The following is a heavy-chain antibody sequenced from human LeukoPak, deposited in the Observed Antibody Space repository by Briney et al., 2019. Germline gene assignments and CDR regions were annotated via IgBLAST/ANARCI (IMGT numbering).Heavy chain of an antibody. J-gene: IGHJ4*02. CDR3: AKDLPDRYSLEY. CDR1: GFTFSRSA. V-gene: IGHV3-30*02. D-gene: IGHD2-15*01. Sequence: PGGSLRLSCVGSGFTFSRSAMSWVRLAPGKGLEWVAFTNYDGSDRCYADSVKGRFTVSRDNPKNTLYLQMNSLRTEDTAVYYCAKDLPDRYSLEYWGQGTMVTVPS. CDR2: TNYDGSDR.